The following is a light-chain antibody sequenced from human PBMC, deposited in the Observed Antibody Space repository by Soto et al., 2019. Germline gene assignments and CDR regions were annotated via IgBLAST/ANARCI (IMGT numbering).Light chain of an antibody. Sequence: QSVLTQPASVSGSPGQSITISCTGTSSDVGSYNLVSWYQQHPGKAPKFMIYEGTKRPSGVSNRFSGSKSGNTASLTISGLQAEDEADYYCCSYAGSRNYVFGTGTKLTVL. J-gene: IGLJ1*01. CDR2: EGT. CDR1: SSDVGSYNL. CDR3: CSYAGSRNYV. V-gene: IGLV2-23*01.